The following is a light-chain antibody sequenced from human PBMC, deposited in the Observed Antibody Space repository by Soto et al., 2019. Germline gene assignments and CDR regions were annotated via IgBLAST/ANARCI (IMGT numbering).Light chain of an antibody. CDR1: SSNIGSNT. J-gene: IGLJ2*01. CDR3: AALDDSLNGVV. CDR2: SNN. V-gene: IGLV1-44*01. Sequence: QSVLTQPPSASGTPGQRVTISCSGSSSNIGSNTVNWYQQLPGTAPKLLIYSNNQRPSGVPDRFSGSKSGTSASLAISGRQSEDEADYYCAALDDSLNGVVFGGGTKLTVL.